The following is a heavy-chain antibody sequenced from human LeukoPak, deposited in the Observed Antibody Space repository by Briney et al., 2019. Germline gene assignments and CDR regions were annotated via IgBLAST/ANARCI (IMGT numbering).Heavy chain of an antibody. CDR1: GGTFSSYA. CDR3: ARDTSYCSGGSCYFYGFDY. D-gene: IGHD2-15*01. J-gene: IGHJ4*02. CDR2: IIPIFGIA. Sequence: SVKVSCKASGGTFSSYAISWVRQAPGQGLEWMGRIIPIFGIANYAQKFQGRVTITADKSTSTAYVELSSLRSEDTAVYYCARDTSYCSGGSCYFYGFDYWGQGTLVTVSS. V-gene: IGHV1-69*04.